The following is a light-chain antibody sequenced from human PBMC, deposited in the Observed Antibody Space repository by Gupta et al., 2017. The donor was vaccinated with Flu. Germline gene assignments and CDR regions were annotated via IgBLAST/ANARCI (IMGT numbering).Light chain of an antibody. CDR1: QSVLYSSNNKNH. CDR3: QQEDSTPLT. CDR2: WAS. V-gene: IGKV4-1*01. J-gene: IGKJ4*01. Sequence: DIVMTQPPDSLAVSLGERATINCKSSQSVLYSSNNKNHLAWYQQKPGQPPKLLIYWASTRESGVPDRFSGSGSGTDFTLTISSLQAEDVAVYYCQQEDSTPLTFGGGTKVEIK.